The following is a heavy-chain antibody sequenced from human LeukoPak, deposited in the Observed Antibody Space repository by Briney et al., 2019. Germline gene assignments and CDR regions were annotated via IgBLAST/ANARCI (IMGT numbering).Heavy chain of an antibody. CDR2: INHSGSA. J-gene: IGHJ3*02. Sequence: SETLSLTCAVYGGSFSGYYWSWIRQPPGKGLEWIGEINHSGSANYNPSLKSRVTISVDTSKNQFSLKLSSVTAADTAVYYCARLSQIVAFDIWGQGTMVTVSS. CDR1: GGSFSGYY. CDR3: ARLSQIVAFDI. V-gene: IGHV4-34*01. D-gene: IGHD6-6*01.